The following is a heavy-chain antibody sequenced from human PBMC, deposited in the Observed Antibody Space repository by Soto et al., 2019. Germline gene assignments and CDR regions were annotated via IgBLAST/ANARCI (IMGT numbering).Heavy chain of an antibody. Sequence: ASVKVSCKGSGYTFSSYFITWVRQAPGQGLEWMGWISAYNGNTNYAQMLQGRVTMTTDTSTNTAYMELRSLRSDDTAVFYCARQNYYSGLDVWGQGTTVTVSS. CDR3: ARQNYYSGLDV. CDR1: GYTFSSYF. V-gene: IGHV1-18*01. J-gene: IGHJ6*02. CDR2: ISAYNGNT.